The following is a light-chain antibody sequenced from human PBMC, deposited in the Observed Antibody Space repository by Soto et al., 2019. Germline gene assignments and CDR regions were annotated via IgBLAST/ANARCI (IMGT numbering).Light chain of an antibody. CDR2: GAS. V-gene: IGKV3-20*01. CDR1: QSVSSNY. CDR3: QQYGSSPLT. J-gene: IGKJ4*01. Sequence: EILLTQSPGTLSLSPWEIATLSCGASQSVSSNYLAWYQQKPGRAPRLLIYGASSRATGIPDRFSGSGSGTDFSLTISRLEPEDFAVYYCQQYGSSPLTFGGGTKVDIK.